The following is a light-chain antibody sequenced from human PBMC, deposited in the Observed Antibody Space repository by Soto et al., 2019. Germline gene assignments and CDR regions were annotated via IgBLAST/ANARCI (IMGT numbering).Light chain of an antibody. J-gene: IGKJ4*01. CDR2: AAS. CDR1: QGIRTD. CDR3: LQDYNYPLT. Sequence: AIQMTQSPSSLSASVGDRVTITCRASQGIRTDLGWYQQKPGKAPKLLIYAASSLQSGVPSRFSGSGSGTDFTLTISSLQPEDFATYYCLQDYNYPLTFGGGTKVEIK. V-gene: IGKV1-6*01.